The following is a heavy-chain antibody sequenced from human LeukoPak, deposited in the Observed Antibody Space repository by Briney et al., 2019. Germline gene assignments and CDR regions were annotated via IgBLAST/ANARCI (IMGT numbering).Heavy chain of an antibody. Sequence: GGSLRLSCVGSGFTFSTHGMNWVRQAPGKGLEWVSGIGGSGIGHSTHYADSVKGRFTISRDNSKNTLYLQMNSLRAEDTAVYYCARDRVGATLYFDYWGQGTLVTVSS. CDR1: GFTFSTHG. J-gene: IGHJ4*02. CDR2: IGGSGIGHST. V-gene: IGHV3-23*01. CDR3: ARDRVGATLYFDY. D-gene: IGHD1-26*01.